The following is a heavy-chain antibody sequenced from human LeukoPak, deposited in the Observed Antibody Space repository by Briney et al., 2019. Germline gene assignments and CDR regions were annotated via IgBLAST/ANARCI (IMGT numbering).Heavy chain of an antibody. J-gene: IGHJ4*02. CDR1: GFTFSTFA. CDR3: ATYRQVLLPFES. CDR2: IFPSGGEI. D-gene: IGHD2-8*02. V-gene: IGHV3-23*01. Sequence: GGSLRLSCAASGFTFSTFARTWVREPPGKGMEWVSSIFPSGGEIHYADSVRGRFTISRDNSKSTLSLQMNSLRAEDTAIYYCATYRQVLLPFESWGQGTLVTVSS.